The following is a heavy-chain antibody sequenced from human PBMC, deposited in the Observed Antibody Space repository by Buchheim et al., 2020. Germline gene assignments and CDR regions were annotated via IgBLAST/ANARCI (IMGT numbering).Heavy chain of an antibody. J-gene: IGHJ2*01. CDR2: ISGSGGST. Sequence: EVQLLESGGGLVQPGGSLRLSCAASGFTFSSYAMSWVRQAPGKGLEWVSAISGSGGSTYYADSVKGRFTISRDNSKNTLYLQINSLRAEETAVYYCAKATLGNTMIVVPGGWYFDLWGRGTL. CDR1: GFTFSSYA. CDR3: AKATLGNTMIVVPGGWYFDL. D-gene: IGHD3-22*01. V-gene: IGHV3-23*01.